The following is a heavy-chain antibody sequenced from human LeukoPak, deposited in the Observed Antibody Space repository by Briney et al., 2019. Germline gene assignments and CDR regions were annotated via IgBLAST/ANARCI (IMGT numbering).Heavy chain of an antibody. CDR3: ARVGITMIVVVIPDGWFDP. V-gene: IGHV4-39*01. J-gene: IGHJ5*02. D-gene: IGHD3-22*01. CDR1: GGSISSSSYY. Sequence: PSETLSLTCTVSGGSISSSSYYWCWIRQPPGKGLEWIGSIYYSGSTYYNPSLKSRVTISVDTSKNQFSLKLSSVTAADTAVYYCARVGITMIVVVIPDGWFDPWGQGTLVTVSS. CDR2: IYYSGST.